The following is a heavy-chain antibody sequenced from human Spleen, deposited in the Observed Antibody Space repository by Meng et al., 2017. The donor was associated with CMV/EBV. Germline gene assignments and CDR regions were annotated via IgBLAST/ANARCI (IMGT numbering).Heavy chain of an antibody. Sequence: GGSLRLSCAASGFTFSSYAMSWVRQAPGKGLEWVSGISGSGGSTYYADSVKGRFTISRDKSKNTLYLQMNSLRVEDTAVYYCAKATLIYDSNLYFGYYFDYWGQGTLVTSPQ. D-gene: IGHD3-22*01. CDR1: GFTFSSYA. V-gene: IGHV3-23*01. CDR3: AKATLIYDSNLYFGYYFDY. J-gene: IGHJ4*02. CDR2: ISGSGGST.